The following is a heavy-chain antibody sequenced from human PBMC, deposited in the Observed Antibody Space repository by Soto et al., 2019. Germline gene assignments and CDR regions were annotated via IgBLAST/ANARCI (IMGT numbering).Heavy chain of an antibody. CDR1: GFTFSDSP. J-gene: IGHJ1*01. D-gene: IGHD1-1*01. Sequence: GGSLRLSFGTAGFTFSDSPMHWVRQAPGKGLEWVGRVRDKGNSYATGYGASVIGMFTISRDASTNTAYMQLDSLSIDDTAVYYCTRQKTQTGTKDHWGLGTPVNVSS. V-gene: IGHV3-73*01. CDR2: VRDKGNSYAT. CDR3: TRQKTQTGTKDH.